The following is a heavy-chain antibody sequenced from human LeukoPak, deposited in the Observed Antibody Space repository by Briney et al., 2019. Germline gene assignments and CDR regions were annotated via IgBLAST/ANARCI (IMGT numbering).Heavy chain of an antibody. CDR3: ARAGLLRYMDV. Sequence: PSQTLSLTCTASGGSISSGSYYWSWIRQPAGKGLEWIGRIYTSGSTNYNPSLKSRVTISVDTSKNQFSLKLSSVTAADTAVYYCARAGLLRYMDVWGKGTTVTVSS. CDR1: GGSISSGSYY. CDR2: IYTSGST. V-gene: IGHV4-61*02. J-gene: IGHJ6*03.